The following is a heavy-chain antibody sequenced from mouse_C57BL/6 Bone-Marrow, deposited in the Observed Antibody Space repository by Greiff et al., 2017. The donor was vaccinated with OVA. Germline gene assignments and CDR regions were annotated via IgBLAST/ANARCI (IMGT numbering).Heavy chain of an antibody. Sequence: QVQLQQSGPELVKPGASVKISCKASGYAFSSSWMNWVKQRPGTGLEWIGRIYPGDGDTNYNGKFKGKATLTADKSSSTAYMQLSSLTSEDSAVYFCARGEVTTDYWGQGTTLTVSS. D-gene: IGHD2-2*01. CDR2: IYPGDGDT. CDR3: ARGEVTTDY. V-gene: IGHV1-82*01. J-gene: IGHJ2*01. CDR1: GYAFSSSW.